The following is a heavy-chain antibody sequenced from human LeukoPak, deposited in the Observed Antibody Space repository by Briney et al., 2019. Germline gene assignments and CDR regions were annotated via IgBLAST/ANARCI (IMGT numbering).Heavy chain of an antibody. CDR2: IYYSGST. D-gene: IGHD1-26*01. CDR3: ARLGSGSYSTY. CDR1: GGSISSYY. J-gene: IGHJ4*02. Sequence: SQTLSLTCTVSGGSISSYYWSWIRQPPGKGLEWIGYIYYSGSTNYNPSLKSRVTISVDTSKNQFSLKLSSVTAADTAVYYCARLGSGSYSTYWGQGTLVTVSS. V-gene: IGHV4-59*08.